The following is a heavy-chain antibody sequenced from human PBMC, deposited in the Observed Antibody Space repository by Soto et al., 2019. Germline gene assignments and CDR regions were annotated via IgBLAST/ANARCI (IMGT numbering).Heavy chain of an antibody. V-gene: IGHV1-8*01. Sequence: ASVKVCCKASGYTLTIYDINWVRQATGQGFEYLGWMNPNSGNTGYVKKFQGRVTMTRDTSMSTAYMELSRLRSDDTAVYYCARADKYSSGWYYYYYGMDVWGQGTTVTVSS. CDR3: ARADKYSSGWYYYYYGMDV. D-gene: IGHD6-19*01. CDR1: GYTLTIYD. J-gene: IGHJ6*02. CDR2: MNPNSGNT.